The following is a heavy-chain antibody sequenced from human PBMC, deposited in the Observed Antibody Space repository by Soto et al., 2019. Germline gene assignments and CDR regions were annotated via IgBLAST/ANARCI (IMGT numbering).Heavy chain of an antibody. Sequence: SETLSLTCAVYGGSFSGYYWSWIRQPPGKGLEWIGEINHSGSTTYNPSFKSRVTISVDTSKNQFSLKRSSVTAADTAVYYCAYSSGWYYFDYWGQGTLVTVSS. CDR3: AYSSGWYYFDY. V-gene: IGHV4-34*01. J-gene: IGHJ4*02. CDR1: GGSFSGYY. D-gene: IGHD6-19*01. CDR2: INHSGST.